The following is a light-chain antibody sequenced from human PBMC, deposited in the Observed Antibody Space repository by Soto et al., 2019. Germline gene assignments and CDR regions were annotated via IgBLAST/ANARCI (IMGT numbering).Light chain of an antibody. J-gene: IGKJ1*01. CDR3: QQSYSHPRT. V-gene: IGKV1-39*01. CDR2: AAS. CDR1: QSISIY. Sequence: DIQMTQSPSSLSTSVGDRVTITCRASQSISIYLNWYQQRPGKAPKLLIYAASSLQSGVPSRFSGSGSGTDFTLTTSTLQPEDFATYYCQQSYSHPRTFGQGTKVDIK.